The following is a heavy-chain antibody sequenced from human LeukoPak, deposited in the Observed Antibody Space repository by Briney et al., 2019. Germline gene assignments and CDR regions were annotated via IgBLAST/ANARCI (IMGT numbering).Heavy chain of an antibody. D-gene: IGHD3-22*01. V-gene: IGHV4-61*02. Sequence: SETLSLTCTVSGGSISSGSYYWSWIRQPAEKGLEWIGRIYTSGSTNYNPSLKSRVTISVDTSKNQFSLKLSSVTAADTAVYYCARGAEYYYDSSGYYNYWGQGTLVTVSS. CDR1: GGSISSGSYY. J-gene: IGHJ4*02. CDR3: ARGAEYYYDSSGYYNY. CDR2: IYTSGST.